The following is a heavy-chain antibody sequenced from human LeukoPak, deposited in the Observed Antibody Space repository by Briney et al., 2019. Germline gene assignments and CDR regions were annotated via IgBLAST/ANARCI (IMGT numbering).Heavy chain of an antibody. J-gene: IGHJ4*02. CDR2: INNDGSTT. CDR3: AREVVTTGRHYDY. D-gene: IGHD1-1*01. V-gene: IGHV3-74*01. CDR1: GFTLSSNW. Sequence: GESLRLSCAASGFTLSSNWMHWVRQAPGKGLEWVSRINNDGSTTDYADSVRGRFTVSRDNAKNTLYLQMNSLRGEDTAVYYCAREVVTTGRHYDYWGQGTLVTVSS.